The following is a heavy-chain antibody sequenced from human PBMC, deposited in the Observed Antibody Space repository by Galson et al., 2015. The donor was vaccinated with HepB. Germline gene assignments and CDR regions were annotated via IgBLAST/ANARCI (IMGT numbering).Heavy chain of an antibody. V-gene: IGHV4-59*01. CDR2: IYYSGST. CDR3: ARIHYDILTGYYRRAFDI. Sequence: SETLSLTCTVSGGSISSYYWSWIRQPPGKGLEWIGYIYYSGSTNYNPSLKSRVTISVDTSKNQFSLKLSSVTAADTAVYYCARIHYDILTGYYRRAFDIWGQGTMVTVSS. D-gene: IGHD3-9*01. CDR1: GGSISSYY. J-gene: IGHJ3*02.